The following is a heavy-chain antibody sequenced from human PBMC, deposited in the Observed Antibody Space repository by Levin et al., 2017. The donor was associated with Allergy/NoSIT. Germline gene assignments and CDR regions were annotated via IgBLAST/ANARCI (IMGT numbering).Heavy chain of an antibody. CDR3: AKRSCGGDCRDAFNI. Sequence: RSGGSLRLSCAASGFTFSTYAMTWVRQAPGKGLEWVSVISSSGASTYYADSVKGRFTISRDNSKNTLYLQMNSLRADDTAVYYCAKRSCGGDCRDAFNIWSQGTMVTVSS. CDR2: ISSSGAST. J-gene: IGHJ3*02. CDR1: GFTFSTYA. V-gene: IGHV3-23*01. D-gene: IGHD2-21*02.